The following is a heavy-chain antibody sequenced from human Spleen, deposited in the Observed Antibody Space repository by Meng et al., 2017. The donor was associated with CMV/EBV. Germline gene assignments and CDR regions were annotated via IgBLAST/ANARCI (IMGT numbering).Heavy chain of an antibody. D-gene: IGHD3-22*01. CDR1: GGSVSSGGHF. Sequence: CSVSGGSVSSGGHFWNWIRQHPGKGLEWIGFIFDIETTTYNPSLSSRVSISVDSSKNQLSLSLSSVTAADTAVYYCARHTSGNAFDFWGQGTLVTVSS. V-gene: IGHV4-31*03. J-gene: IGHJ4*02. CDR3: ARHTSGNAFDF. CDR2: IFDIETT.